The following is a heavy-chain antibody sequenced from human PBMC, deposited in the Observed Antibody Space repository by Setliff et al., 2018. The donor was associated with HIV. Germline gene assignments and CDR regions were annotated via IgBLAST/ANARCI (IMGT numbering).Heavy chain of an antibody. Sequence: SETLSLTCSVSGDSISSGAYYWSWIRQHPVKGLEWIGYIFSSGITYYSPSLHSRVTISLDTSKNQFSLNLTSITAADTAVYYCTRDKGGGGFPMDVWGKGTTVTVSS. V-gene: IGHV4-31*02. CDR3: TRDKGGGGFPMDV. CDR1: GDSISSGAYY. CDR2: IFSSGIT. D-gene: IGHD2-15*01. J-gene: IGHJ6*03.